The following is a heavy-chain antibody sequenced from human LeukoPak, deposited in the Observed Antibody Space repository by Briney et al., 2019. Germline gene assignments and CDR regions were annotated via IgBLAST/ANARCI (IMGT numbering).Heavy chain of an antibody. CDR3: ARDSSGRLDIAAAGLTADYYFDY. CDR2: IKQDGSEK. V-gene: IGHV3-7*01. J-gene: IGHJ4*02. Sequence: PGGSLRLSCAASGFTFSSYWMSWVRQAPGKGLEWVANIKQDGSEKYYVDSVKGRFTISRDNAKNSLYLQMNSLRAEDTAVYYCARDSSGRLDIAAAGLTADYYFDYWGQGTLVTVSS. D-gene: IGHD6-13*01. CDR1: GFTFSSYW.